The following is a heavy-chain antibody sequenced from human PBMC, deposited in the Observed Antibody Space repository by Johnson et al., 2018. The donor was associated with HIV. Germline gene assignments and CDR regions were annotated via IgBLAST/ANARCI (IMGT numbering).Heavy chain of an antibody. CDR2: VSWNGSRT. Sequence: VQLVESGGGLVQPGGSLRLSCAASGFTFSNSDMNWVHQAPGKRLEWVSGVSWNGSRTHYADSVKGRFIISRDNSKNTLYLQMNSLRAEDTAVYYCAKWGLGGGADAFDIWGQGTMVTVSS. CDR1: GFTFSNSD. V-gene: IGHV3-35*01. J-gene: IGHJ3*02. D-gene: IGHD3-16*01. CDR3: AKWGLGGGADAFDI.